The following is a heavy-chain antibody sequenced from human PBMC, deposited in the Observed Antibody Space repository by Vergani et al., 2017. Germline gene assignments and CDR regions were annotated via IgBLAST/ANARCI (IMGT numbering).Heavy chain of an antibody. J-gene: IGHJ4*02. CDR3: AREGGGRVSGSLYYFDY. V-gene: IGHV3-20*04. D-gene: IGHD1-26*01. CDR1: GFTFDDYG. CDR2: INWNGGST. Sequence: EVQLLESGGGLVQPGGSLRLSCAASGFTFDDYGMSWVRQAPGKGLEWVSGINWNGGSTGYADSVKGRFTIYRDNAKNSLYLQMNSLRAEDTALYYCAREGGGRVSGSLYYFDYWGQGTLVTVSS.